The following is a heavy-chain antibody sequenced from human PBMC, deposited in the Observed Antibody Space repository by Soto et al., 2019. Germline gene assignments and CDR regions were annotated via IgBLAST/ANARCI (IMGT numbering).Heavy chain of an antibody. CDR2: IIPIFGTA. D-gene: IGHD3-10*01. V-gene: IGHV1-69*13. Sequence: GASVKVSCKASGGTFSSYAISWVRQAPGQGLEWMGGIIPIFGTANYAQKFQGRVTITADESTSTAYMELSSLRSEDTAVYYCARDRFNYGSTPPYYFDYWGQGTLVTVS. J-gene: IGHJ4*02. CDR1: GGTFSSYA. CDR3: ARDRFNYGSTPPYYFDY.